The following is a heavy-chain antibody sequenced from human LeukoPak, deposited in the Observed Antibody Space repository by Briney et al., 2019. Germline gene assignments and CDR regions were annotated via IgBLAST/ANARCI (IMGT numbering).Heavy chain of an antibody. CDR1: GGSISNENW. Sequence: PSETLSLTCAVSGGSISNENWWSWVRQPPGKGLEWIGEIHHRGGTNYNPSLRSRVTISIDTSKNQFSLKLTSVTAADTAVYYCATPNDAFYIWGQGTMVTVSS. CDR2: IHHRGGT. J-gene: IGHJ3*02. CDR3: ATPNDAFYI. V-gene: IGHV4-4*02.